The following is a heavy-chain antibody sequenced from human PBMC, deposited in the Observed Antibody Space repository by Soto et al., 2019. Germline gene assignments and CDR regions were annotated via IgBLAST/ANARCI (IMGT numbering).Heavy chain of an antibody. Sequence: GGSLRLSCTGSGFTFGNYGMHWVRQAPGKGVEWVASTSYDGNNKYYADSLKGRFTISRDNSKKMVYLQMTSLGPEDTAVYYCAKGGGSARDFNDWGQGALVTVSS. V-gene: IGHV3-30*18. CDR3: AKGGGSARDFND. CDR2: TSYDGNNK. D-gene: IGHD1-26*01. J-gene: IGHJ4*02. CDR1: GFTFGNYG.